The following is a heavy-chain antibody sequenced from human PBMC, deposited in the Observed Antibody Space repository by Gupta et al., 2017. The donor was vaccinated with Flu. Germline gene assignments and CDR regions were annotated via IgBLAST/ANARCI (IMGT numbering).Heavy chain of an antibody. V-gene: IGHV4-34*01. CDR2: INHSGST. CDR3: ARGRPGGHLIDY. D-gene: IGHD3-10*01. CDR1: GGSFSGYY. J-gene: IGHJ4*02. Sequence: QVQLQQWGAGLLKPSETLSLTCAVYGGSFSGYYWSWIRQPPGKGLEWIGEINHSGSTNYNPSLKSRVTISVDTSKNQFSLKLSSVTAADTAVYYCARGRPGGHLIDYWGQGTLVTVSS.